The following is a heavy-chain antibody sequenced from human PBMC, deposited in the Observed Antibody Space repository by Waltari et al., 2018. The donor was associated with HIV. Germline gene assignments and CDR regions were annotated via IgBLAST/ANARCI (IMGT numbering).Heavy chain of an antibody. CDR2: IYSNATT. J-gene: IGHJ4*02. Sequence: EVQLVESGGGLIQPGGSLRLACAASGFAVINNYMSWVRQAPGKGVEWDSLIYSNATTYYADSVKGRFTISRDNSKNTLYLQMNSLRADDTAVYFCATVLVRTSWVITTAPFDYWGQGTLVTVSS. CDR1: GFAVINNY. D-gene: IGHD3-22*01. V-gene: IGHV3-53*01. CDR3: ATVLVRTSWVITTAPFDY.